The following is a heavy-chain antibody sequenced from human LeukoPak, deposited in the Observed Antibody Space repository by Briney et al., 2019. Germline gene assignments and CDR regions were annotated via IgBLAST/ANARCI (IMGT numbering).Heavy chain of an antibody. CDR2: TYYRSKWYH. D-gene: IGHD3-10*01. V-gene: IGHV6-1*01. Sequence: SQTLSLTCAISGDSFSSNSAAWHWLRQSPSRGLEWLGSTYYRSKWYHDYAVSVKSRITINPDTSKNQFSLHLNSVTPEDTAVYYCARTSYYGSGSYSTDAFDIWGQGTVVTVSS. CDR1: GDSFSSNSAA. J-gene: IGHJ3*02. CDR3: ARTSYYGSGSYSTDAFDI.